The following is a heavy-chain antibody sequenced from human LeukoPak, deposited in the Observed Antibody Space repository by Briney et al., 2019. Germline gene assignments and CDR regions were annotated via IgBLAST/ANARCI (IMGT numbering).Heavy chain of an antibody. CDR2: ISDDGRSK. V-gene: IGHV3-30*18. D-gene: IGHD4-17*01. Sequence: GGSLRLSCAASGFSFISYGMHWVRQAPGKGLEWVGVISDDGRSKDYADSGKGRFTISRDNSKDTLYLKMNSLRAEETAVYYCAKRPSGYGDYVSYFDYWGQGTLVTVSS. CDR1: GFSFISYG. CDR3: AKRPSGYGDYVSYFDY. J-gene: IGHJ4*02.